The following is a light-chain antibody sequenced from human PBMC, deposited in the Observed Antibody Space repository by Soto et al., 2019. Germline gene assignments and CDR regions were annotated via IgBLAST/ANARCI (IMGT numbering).Light chain of an antibody. CDR3: SSYRSSSSTPYV. V-gene: IGLV2-14*01. Sequence: QSALTQPASVSGSPGQSITISCTGTSSDVGGYNYVSWYQQQPGKAPKLMIYDVSNRPSGVSNRFSGSKSGNTASLTISGLQAEDEADYYCSSYRSSSSTPYVFGTGTKLTVL. CDR2: DVS. J-gene: IGLJ1*01. CDR1: SSDVGGYNY.